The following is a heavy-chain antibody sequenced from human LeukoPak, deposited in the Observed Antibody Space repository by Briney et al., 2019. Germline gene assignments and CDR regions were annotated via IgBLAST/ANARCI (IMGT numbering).Heavy chain of an antibody. CDR2: INPSGGST. Sequence: ASVKVSCKASGYTFTSYYMHWVRQAPGEGLEWMGVINPSGGSTSYAQKFQGRVTMTRDMSTSTVYMELSRLRSDDTAVYYCARGGSSGWDPYYYYYYMDVWGKGTTVTISS. CDR1: GYTFTSYY. D-gene: IGHD6-19*01. CDR3: ARGGSSGWDPYYYYYYMDV. J-gene: IGHJ6*03. V-gene: IGHV1-46*01.